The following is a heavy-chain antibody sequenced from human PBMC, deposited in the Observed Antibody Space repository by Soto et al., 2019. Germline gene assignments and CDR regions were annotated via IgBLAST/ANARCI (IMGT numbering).Heavy chain of an antibody. Sequence: GGSLRLSCAASGFTFSSYAMHWVRQAPGKGLEWVAVISYDGSNKYYADSVKGRFTISRDNSKNTLYLQMNSLSAEDTAVYYCASDIAVAGIYWGQGTLVTVSS. CDR2: ISYDGSNK. CDR3: ASDIAVAGIY. J-gene: IGHJ4*02. V-gene: IGHV3-30-3*01. D-gene: IGHD6-19*01. CDR1: GFTFSSYA.